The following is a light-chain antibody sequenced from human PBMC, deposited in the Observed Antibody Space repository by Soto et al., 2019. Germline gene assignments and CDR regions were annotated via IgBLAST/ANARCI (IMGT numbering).Light chain of an antibody. J-gene: IGKJ1*01. Sequence: DVQMTQSPSTLSASVGDRVTITCRASQNINSDLAWYQQKPGKAPQLLIYRASSLESGVTSRFIGSGSGTEFTLTITSLQPDDFATYYCQQHNNYWTFGHGTRVDIK. CDR1: QNINSD. V-gene: IGKV1-5*03. CDR2: RAS. CDR3: QQHNNYWT.